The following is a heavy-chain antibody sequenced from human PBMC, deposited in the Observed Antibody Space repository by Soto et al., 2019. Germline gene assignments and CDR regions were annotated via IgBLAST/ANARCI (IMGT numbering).Heavy chain of an antibody. CDR1: LFTFSIYA. J-gene: IGHJ3*01. D-gene: IGHD1-20*01. CDR3: AKDRMDHNSVWDPFDV. Sequence: GXSLILACAASLFTFSIYAMSWVRQAPGKGLEWVSSIGGVDETYYADSVRGRFTISRDNSKNTLFLQMNSLRAEDTAVYYCAKDRMDHNSVWDPFDVWGPGTVVTV. V-gene: IGHV3-23*01. CDR2: IGGVDET.